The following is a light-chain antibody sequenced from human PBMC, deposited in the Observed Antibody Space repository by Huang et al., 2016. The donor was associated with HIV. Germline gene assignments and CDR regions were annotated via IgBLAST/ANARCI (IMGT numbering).Light chain of an antibody. CDR3: HQYYRSPWT. V-gene: IGKV4-1*01. Sequence: DIVMPQSPDSLAVSLGERATINCKSSQTVLYSSNNKNYLAWYQQKPGQPPKLLIYGASTQESGVPDRFSGSGSGTDFTLTISSLQAADVAVYYCHQYYRSPWTFGQGTKVEIK. CDR2: GAS. J-gene: IGKJ1*01. CDR1: QTVLYSSNNKNY.